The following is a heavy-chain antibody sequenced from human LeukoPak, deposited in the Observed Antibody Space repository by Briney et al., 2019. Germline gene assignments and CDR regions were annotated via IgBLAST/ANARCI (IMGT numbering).Heavy chain of an antibody. D-gene: IGHD3-3*01. CDR3: ARAFWNYPFDY. J-gene: IGHJ4*02. V-gene: IGHV3-30-3*01. CDR2: ISYDGSNK. CDR1: GFTFSNYA. Sequence: PGGSLRLSCAASGFTFSNYAMHWVRQAPGKGLEWVAVISYDGSNKYYADSVKGRFTISRDNSKNTLYLQMNSLRAEDTAVYYCARAFWNYPFDYWGQGTLVTVSS.